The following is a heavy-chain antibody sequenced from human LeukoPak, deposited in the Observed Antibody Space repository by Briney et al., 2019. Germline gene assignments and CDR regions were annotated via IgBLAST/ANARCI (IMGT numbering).Heavy chain of an antibody. Sequence: SGGSLRLSCAASGFTVSSNYMSWVRQAPGKGLEWVSVIYSGGSTYYADSVKGRFTISRDNSKNTLYLQMNSLRAEDTAVYYCARESQRDCSGGSCYSYGMDVWGKGTTVTVSS. J-gene: IGHJ6*04. CDR1: GFTVSSNY. CDR2: IYSGGST. CDR3: ARESQRDCSGGSCYSYGMDV. V-gene: IGHV3-53*01. D-gene: IGHD2-15*01.